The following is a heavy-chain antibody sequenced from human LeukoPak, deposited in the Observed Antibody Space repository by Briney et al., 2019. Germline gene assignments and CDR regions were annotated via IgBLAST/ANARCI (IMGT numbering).Heavy chain of an antibody. V-gene: IGHV3-23*01. Sequence: GGSLRLSCAASGFTFSSYSMNWVRQAPGMGLEWVSAISGSGGSTYYADSVKGRFTISRDNSKNTLYLQMSGLRADDTAVYYCAKDGTPGDYWGQGTRVTVSS. CDR2: ISGSGGST. J-gene: IGHJ4*02. CDR1: GFTFSSYS. CDR3: AKDGTPGDY. D-gene: IGHD2-15*01.